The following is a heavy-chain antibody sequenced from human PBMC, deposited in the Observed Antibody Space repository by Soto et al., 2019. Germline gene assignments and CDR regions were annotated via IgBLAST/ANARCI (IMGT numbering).Heavy chain of an antibody. V-gene: IGHV3-30*03. CDR1: GFNFSSYA. Sequence: QVQLVESGGGVVQPGRSLRLSCAASGFNFSSYAMHWVRQTPGKGLEWVALISYDGSNKYYADSVKGRFTISRDNSKNTVYMEMNSLRTEDTAVYYCARVEAVAVTWWYFDLWGRGTLVTVSS. CDR2: ISYDGSNK. D-gene: IGHD6-19*01. J-gene: IGHJ2*01. CDR3: ARVEAVAVTWWYFDL.